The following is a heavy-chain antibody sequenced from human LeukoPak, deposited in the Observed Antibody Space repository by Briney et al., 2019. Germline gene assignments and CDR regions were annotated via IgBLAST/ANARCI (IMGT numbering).Heavy chain of an antibody. D-gene: IGHD3-22*01. Sequence: SETLSLTCTVSGGSISSSSYYWGWIRQPPGKGLEWIGSIYYSGSTYYNPSLKSRVTISEDTSKNQFSLKLSSVTAADTAVYYCARAFPQDIDYYDSSGLEGYYFDYWGQGTLVTVSS. V-gene: IGHV4-39*01. CDR2: IYYSGST. J-gene: IGHJ4*02. CDR1: GGSISSSSYY. CDR3: ARAFPQDIDYYDSSGLEGYYFDY.